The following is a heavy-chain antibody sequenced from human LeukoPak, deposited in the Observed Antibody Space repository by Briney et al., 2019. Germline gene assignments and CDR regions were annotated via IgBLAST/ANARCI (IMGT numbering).Heavy chain of an antibody. CDR2: SINKAKSHIT. D-gene: IGHD5-18*01. CDR1: GFTFGDRD. Sequence: TGGSLTLACAASGFTFGDRDMDWVRHPPRNWLEWVGRSINKAKSHITEYAASVKGRFTIPRDNSNNSVWLQVNSLKTEDTAVYYCALWSYYYYGLDVWGQGTTVTVSS. V-gene: IGHV3-72*01. J-gene: IGHJ6*02. CDR3: ALWSYYYYGLDV.